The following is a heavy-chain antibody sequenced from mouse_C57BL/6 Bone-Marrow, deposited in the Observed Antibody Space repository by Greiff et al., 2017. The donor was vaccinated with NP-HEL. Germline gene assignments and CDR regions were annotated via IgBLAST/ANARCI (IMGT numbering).Heavy chain of an antibody. Sequence: VKLMESGAELMKPGASVKLSCKATGYTFTGYWIEWVKQRPGHGLEWIGEILPGSGSTNYTEKFKGKATFTADTSSNTAYMQLSSLTTEDSAIYYCAYDGYYVGFAYWGQGTLVTVSA. V-gene: IGHV1-9*01. D-gene: IGHD2-3*01. CDR1: GYTFTGYW. CDR2: ILPGSGST. CDR3: AYDGYYVGFAY. J-gene: IGHJ3*01.